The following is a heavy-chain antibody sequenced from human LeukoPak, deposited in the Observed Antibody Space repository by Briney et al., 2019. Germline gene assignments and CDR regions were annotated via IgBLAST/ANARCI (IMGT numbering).Heavy chain of an antibody. D-gene: IGHD2/OR15-2a*01. CDR2: IYYSGST. V-gene: IGHV4-59*01. CDR1: GGSISSYY. CDR3: ARDVSYYGMDV. J-gene: IGHJ6*02. Sequence: SETLSLTCTVSGGSISSYYWSWIRQPPGKGLEWIGYIYYSGSTNYNPSLKSRVTISVDTSKNQFSLKLSSVTAADTAVYYRARDVSYYGMDVWGQGTTVTVSS.